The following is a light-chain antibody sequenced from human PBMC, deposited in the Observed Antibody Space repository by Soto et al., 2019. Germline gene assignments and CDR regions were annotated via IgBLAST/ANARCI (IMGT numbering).Light chain of an antibody. CDR1: QSISTW. CDR3: QQYNSYSPVT. V-gene: IGKV1-5*03. Sequence: DIQMTQSPSTLSASVGDRVIITCRASQSISTWLAWYQQKPGKAPKLLIYKASTLESGVPSRFSGSGSGTEFTLTISSLQPDDFAIYYCQQYNSYSPVTFGPGTKVDIK. CDR2: KAS. J-gene: IGKJ3*01.